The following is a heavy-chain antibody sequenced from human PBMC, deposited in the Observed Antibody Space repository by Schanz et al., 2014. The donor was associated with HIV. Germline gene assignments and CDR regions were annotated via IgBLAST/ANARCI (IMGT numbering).Heavy chain of an antibody. CDR2: ISESGGRS. V-gene: IGHV3-23*01. Sequence: EVQLLDSGGGLVQPGGSLRLSCVASGFTFNNYAMTWVRQAPGKGLEWVSSISESGGRSYYADSVNGRFTISGDNSKNTLYLQMTTLRTEDTAVYYCAKPEYDSRGNSQSHFDSWGQGTLVTVSS. CDR3: AKPEYDSRGNSQSHFDS. D-gene: IGHD3-22*01. J-gene: IGHJ4*02. CDR1: GFTFNNYA.